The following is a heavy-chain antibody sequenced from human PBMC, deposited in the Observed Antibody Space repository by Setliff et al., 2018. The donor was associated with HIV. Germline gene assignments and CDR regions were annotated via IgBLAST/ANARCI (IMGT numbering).Heavy chain of an antibody. J-gene: IGHJ4*02. CDR3: VRGPQWLVQKGRVYYFDY. CDR2: IYYSGSA. V-gene: IGHV4-30-4*08. D-gene: IGHD6-19*01. Sequence: SETLSLTCAVYGGPFSGYYWSWIRQAPGKGLEWIGCIYYSGSAYYNPSLQSRVTISVDTSKNQVSLKLNSMTAADTAVYFCVRGPQWLVQKGRVYYFDYWGQGALVTVSS. CDR1: GGPFSGYY.